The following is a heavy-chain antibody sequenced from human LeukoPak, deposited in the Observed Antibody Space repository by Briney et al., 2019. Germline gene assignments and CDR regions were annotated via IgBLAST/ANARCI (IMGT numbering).Heavy chain of an antibody. J-gene: IGHJ4*02. CDR3: AKVTTSYYGASAPFDY. D-gene: IGHD3-10*01. CDR1: GLTFDEYA. Sequence: GGSLRLSCEASGLTFDEYAMHWVRQAPGKGLEWVSGISWNGGSIGYADSVKGRFTISRDNAKNSLYLQMNSLRAEDTALYYCAKVTTSYYGASAPFDYWGRGTLVTVSS. V-gene: IGHV3-9*01. CDR2: ISWNGGSI.